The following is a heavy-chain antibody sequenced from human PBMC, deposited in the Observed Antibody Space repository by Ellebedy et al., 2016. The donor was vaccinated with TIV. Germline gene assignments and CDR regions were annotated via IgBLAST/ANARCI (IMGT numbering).Heavy chain of an antibody. CDR3: VKEETSPSLFDH. V-gene: IGHV3-64D*06. CDR1: GFTFSAYS. CDR2: INSDGSKT. D-gene: IGHD6-6*01. Sequence: PGGSLRLSCSASGFTFSAYSMHWVRQAPGRGLEYLSVINSDGSKTYYADSMKGRFTISRDNSKNTLYLQMSSLRPEDTAIYYCVKEETSPSLFDHWGQGTLVTVSS. J-gene: IGHJ4*02.